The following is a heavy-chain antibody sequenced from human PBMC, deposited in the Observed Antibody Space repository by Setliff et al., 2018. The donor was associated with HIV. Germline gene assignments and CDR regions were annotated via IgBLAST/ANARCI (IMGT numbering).Heavy chain of an antibody. V-gene: IGHV4-59*11. D-gene: IGHD5-18*01. CDR2: ISYSGST. CDR3: ARTRGYSYGTLAGFDY. CDR1: GASIRSQY. Sequence: SETLSLTCTVSGASIRSQYWSWVRKPPGKGLEWIGYISYSGSTNYNPSLESRVAMSVDTSKQQFSLEVSSVTAADTAVYYCARTRGYSYGTLAGFDYWGRGSLVTVSS. J-gene: IGHJ4*01.